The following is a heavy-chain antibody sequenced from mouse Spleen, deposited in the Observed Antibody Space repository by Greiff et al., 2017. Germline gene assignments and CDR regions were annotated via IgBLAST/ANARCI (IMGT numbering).Heavy chain of an antibody. CDR2: IDPENGDT. Sequence: EVKLQESGAELVRPGASVKLSCTASGFNIKDDYMHWVKQRPEQGLEWIGWIDPENGDTEYASKFQGKATITADTSSNTAYLQLSSLTSEDTAVYYCTTLAYYSNYGGFAYWGQGTLVTVSA. J-gene: IGHJ3*01. CDR3: TTLAYYSNYGGFAY. D-gene: IGHD2-5*01. CDR1: GFNIKDDY. V-gene: IGHV14-4*01.